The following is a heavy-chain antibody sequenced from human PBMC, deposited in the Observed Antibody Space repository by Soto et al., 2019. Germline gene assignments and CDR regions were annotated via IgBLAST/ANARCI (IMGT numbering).Heavy chain of an antibody. CDR1: GFTFSNAW. Sequence: PGGSMRLSCAASGFTFSNAWMNWVRQAPGKGLERVGRIKSKKDGGTTDYEAPVKDRFNISRDDSKNTLYLQMNSLKTEDTAVYYCTTLPAHIAWDQGTLVTVSS. D-gene: IGHD5-12*01. V-gene: IGHV3-15*07. CDR3: TTLPAHIA. J-gene: IGHJ5*02. CDR2: IKSKKDGGTT.